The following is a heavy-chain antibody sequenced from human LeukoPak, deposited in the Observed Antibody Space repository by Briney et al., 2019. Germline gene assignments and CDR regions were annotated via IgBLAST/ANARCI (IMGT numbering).Heavy chain of an antibody. V-gene: IGHV3-21*04. D-gene: IGHD1-26*01. Sequence: GGSLRLSCAASGFTFSSYSMNWVRQAPGKGLEWVSSISSSSSYIYYADSVKGRFTISRDNAKNSLYLQMNSLRAEDTALYYCAKDIGGGYFFDYWGQGTLVTVSS. J-gene: IGHJ4*02. CDR1: GFTFSSYS. CDR2: ISSSSSYI. CDR3: AKDIGGGYFFDY.